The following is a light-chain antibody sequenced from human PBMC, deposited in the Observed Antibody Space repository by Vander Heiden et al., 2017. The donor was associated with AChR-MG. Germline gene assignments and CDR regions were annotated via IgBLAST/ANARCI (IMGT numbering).Light chain of an antibody. CDR3: CSYAGSSRV. CDR1: SSDVGGYNY. V-gene: IGLV2-11*01. CDR2: DVS. Sequence: QSALTQPRSVSGSPGQSVTISCTGTSSDVGGYNYVSWYQQHPGKAPKLMIYDVSKRPSGVPDRFSGSKSGNTASLTISGLQAEDEADYYCCSYAGSSRVFGGGTKLTLL. J-gene: IGLJ3*02.